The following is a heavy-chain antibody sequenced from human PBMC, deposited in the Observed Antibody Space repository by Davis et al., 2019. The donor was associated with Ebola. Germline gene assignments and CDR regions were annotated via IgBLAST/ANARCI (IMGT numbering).Heavy chain of an antibody. CDR2: IYPDDSDT. CDR1: GYSFTSYW. J-gene: IGHJ3*02. V-gene: IGHV5-51*01. CDR3: ARQTGQDAFDT. Sequence: GESLKISCKGSGYSFTSYWIGRVRQMPGRGLQWMGIIYPDDSDTTYSPSFEGQVTISADKSISTAYLQWSSLKASDIAMYYCARQTGQDAFDTWGQGTMVTVSS.